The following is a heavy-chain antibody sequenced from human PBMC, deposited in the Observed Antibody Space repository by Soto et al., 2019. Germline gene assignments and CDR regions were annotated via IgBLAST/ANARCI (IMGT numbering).Heavy chain of an antibody. J-gene: IGHJ5*02. D-gene: IGHD3-22*01. CDR3: ARVASPSNYDSSGDNWFDP. Sequence: QVQLQESGPGLVKPSQTLSLTCTVSGGSISSGGYYWSLIRQHPGKGLEWIGYIYYSGSTYYNPSLKSRVTISVDTSKNQFSLKLSSVTAADTAVYYCARVASPSNYDSSGDNWFDPWGQGTLVTVSS. CDR2: IYYSGST. CDR1: GGSISSGGYY. V-gene: IGHV4-31*03.